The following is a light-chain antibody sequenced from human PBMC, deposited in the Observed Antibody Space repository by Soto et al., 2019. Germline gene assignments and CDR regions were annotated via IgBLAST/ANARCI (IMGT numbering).Light chain of an antibody. Sequence: EIVMTQSPATLSVSPGERATLSCRASQSVGSNLAWYQQKPGKAPRLLMYGASTRATGIPDRFTGSGSGTDFTLTISRLEPEDFEVYYCQFYGDPSKTFGQGTKVDIK. V-gene: IGKV3D-15*01. CDR3: QFYGDPSKT. CDR1: QSVGSN. CDR2: GAS. J-gene: IGKJ1*01.